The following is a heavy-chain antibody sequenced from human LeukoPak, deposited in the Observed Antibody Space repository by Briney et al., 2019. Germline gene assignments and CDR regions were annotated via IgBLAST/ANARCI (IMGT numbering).Heavy chain of an antibody. CDR1: GFTFSSYG. Sequence: VRSLRLSCAASGFTFSSYGMHWVRQAPGKGLEWVAVISYDGSNKYYADSVKGRFTISRDNSKNTLYLQMNSLRAEDTAVYYCAKDNGDFLIDCWGQGTLVTVSS. J-gene: IGHJ4*02. CDR2: ISYDGSNK. D-gene: IGHD4-17*01. CDR3: AKDNGDFLIDC. V-gene: IGHV3-30*18.